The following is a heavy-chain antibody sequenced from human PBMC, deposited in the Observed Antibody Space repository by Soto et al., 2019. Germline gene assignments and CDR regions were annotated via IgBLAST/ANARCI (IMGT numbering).Heavy chain of an antibody. V-gene: IGHV3-7*01. CDR2: IKQDGSEK. Sequence: PGGSLRLSCAASGFTFSSYWMSWVRQAPGKGLEWVANIKQDGSEKYYVDSVKGRFTISRDNAKNSLYLQMNSLRAEDTAVYYCARLPRYCSGGSCYWGEYYYYYMDVWGKGTTVTVSS. CDR3: ARLPRYCSGGSCYWGEYYYYYMDV. J-gene: IGHJ6*03. D-gene: IGHD2-15*01. CDR1: GFTFSSYW.